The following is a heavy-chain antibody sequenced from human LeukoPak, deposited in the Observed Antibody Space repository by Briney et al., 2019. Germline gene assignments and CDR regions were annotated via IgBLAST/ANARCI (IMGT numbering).Heavy chain of an antibody. CDR1: GGSISSHY. Sequence: SETLSLTCTVSGGSISSHYWSWIRQPPGKGLEWIGYVSDSGSTNYNPSLKSRVTVSVDTSKDQFSLKLTSVTAADTAVYYCARTGSSWPLYYYYSMDVWGKGTTVTVSS. CDR2: VSDSGST. D-gene: IGHD6-13*01. CDR3: ARTGSSWPLYYYYSMDV. J-gene: IGHJ6*03. V-gene: IGHV4-59*11.